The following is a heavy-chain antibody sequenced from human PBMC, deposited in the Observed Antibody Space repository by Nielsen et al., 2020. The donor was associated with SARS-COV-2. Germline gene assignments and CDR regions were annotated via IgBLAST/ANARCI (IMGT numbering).Heavy chain of an antibody. CDR2: IDSDRITT. CDR1: GFTFSGYW. J-gene: IGHJ6*02. Sequence: GESLKISCAASGFTFSGYWMHWVRQAPGKGLVWVSRIDSDRITTSYADSVKGRFTISRDNAKNTLYLQMNSLRAEDTAVYYCAKGPSSTYGMDVWGQGTTVTVSS. V-gene: IGHV3-74*01. D-gene: IGHD2-2*01. CDR3: AKGPSSTYGMDV.